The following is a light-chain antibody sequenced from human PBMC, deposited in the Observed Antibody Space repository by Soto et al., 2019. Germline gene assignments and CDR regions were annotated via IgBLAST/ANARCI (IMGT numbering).Light chain of an antibody. Sequence: QSVLTQPPSASGTPGQRVTISCSGSSSNIGSNYVYWYQQLQGAAPKLLIYRNDQRPSGVPDRLSGSKSGTSASLAISGLRSEDETDYYCATWDASLNGPVFGGGTKLTVL. V-gene: IGLV1-47*01. CDR2: RND. CDR1: SSNIGSNY. J-gene: IGLJ2*01. CDR3: ATWDASLNGPV.